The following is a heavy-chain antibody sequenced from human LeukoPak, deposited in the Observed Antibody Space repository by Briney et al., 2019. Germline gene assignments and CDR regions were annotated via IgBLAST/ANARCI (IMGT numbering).Heavy chain of an antibody. V-gene: IGHV3-23*01. Sequence: GGSLRFPCADSGFSFSSYTLSWVRQVPGKGLEWVSVISGGGGSTHYADSVKGRFIISRDNTKNTLYLQMNSLRAEDTAVYYCAKDIERLAVAGYVGHWGQETLVIVFS. CDR1: GFSFSSYT. J-gene: IGHJ4*02. D-gene: IGHD6-19*01. CDR2: ISGGGGST. CDR3: AKDIERLAVAGYVGH.